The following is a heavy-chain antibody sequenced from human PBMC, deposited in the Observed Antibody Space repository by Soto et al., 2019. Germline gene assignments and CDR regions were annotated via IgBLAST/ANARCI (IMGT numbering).Heavy chain of an antibody. J-gene: IGHJ4*02. V-gene: IGHV4-31*03. CDR2: IYYSGRT. CDR1: GGSISSGGYY. Sequence: QVQLQESGPGLVKPSQTLSLTCTVSGGSISSGGYYWSWIRQHPGKGLEWIGYIYYSGRTYYNPSLKRRVTISVDTSKNQFSLKLSSVTAADPAVYYCARGHDPIVNYYFDYWGQGTLVTVSS. CDR3: ARGHDPIVNYYFDY. D-gene: IGHD1-20*01.